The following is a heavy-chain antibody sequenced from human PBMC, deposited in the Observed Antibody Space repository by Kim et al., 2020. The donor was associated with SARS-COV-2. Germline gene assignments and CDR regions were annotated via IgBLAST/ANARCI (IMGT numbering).Heavy chain of an antibody. CDR3: ARWGGLITMVRGVSEYYYGMDV. Sequence: SVKVSCKASGGTFSSYAISWVRQAPGQGLEWMGGIIPIFGTANYAQKFQGRVTITADESTSTAYMELSSLRSEDTAVYYCARWGGLITMVRGVSEYYYGMDVWGQGTTVTVSS. J-gene: IGHJ6*02. CDR1: GGTFSSYA. V-gene: IGHV1-69*13. D-gene: IGHD3-10*01. CDR2: IIPIFGTA.